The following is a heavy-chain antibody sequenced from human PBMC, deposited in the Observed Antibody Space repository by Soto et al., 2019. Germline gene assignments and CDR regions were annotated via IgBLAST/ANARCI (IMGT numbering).Heavy chain of an antibody. CDR1: GLIFDNFA. D-gene: IGHD1-26*01. CDR2: ISWNGGRT. V-gene: IGHV3-9*01. J-gene: IGHJ4*02. CDR3: AKASYSLGIEGATDVDY. Sequence: EVELVVSGGGLAQPGRSLRLSCKASGLIFDNFAMHWVRQSPERGLEWVSAISWNGGRTGYADSVKGRFIVSRDNSKSSLYLQMNSLSSEDTALYFSAKASYSLGIEGATDVDYWGQGSWVTVSS.